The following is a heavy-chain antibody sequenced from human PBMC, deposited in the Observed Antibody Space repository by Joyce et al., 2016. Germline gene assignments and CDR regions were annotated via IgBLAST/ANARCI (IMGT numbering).Heavy chain of an antibody. CDR2: ISGYNANR. V-gene: IGHV1-18*04. Sequence: QIQVVQSGAEVRQPGASVKVSSKASCYTFINYGISWVRQAPGQGLEWMGWISGYNANRNYAQKFQGRVTMTTDTFTSTAYMELRSLRSDDAAVYYCARECVLLVPAAPDAFDVWGQGTMVTVSS. D-gene: IGHD2-2*01. CDR3: ARECVLLVPAAPDAFDV. J-gene: IGHJ3*01. CDR1: CYTFINYG.